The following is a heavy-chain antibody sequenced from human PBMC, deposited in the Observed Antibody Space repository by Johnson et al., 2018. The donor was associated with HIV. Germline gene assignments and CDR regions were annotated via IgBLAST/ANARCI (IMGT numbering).Heavy chain of an antibody. Sequence: QVLLVESGGGVMQPGKSLRLSCAASGLTFRSYAMHWVRQAPGKGLEWVAVITYDGRNKYYTDSVKGRFIISRDNSKNMTNLQMNGLSDEDTADYYCVRDQGCGWPTNAFDIWGRGTRVTVSS. CDR1: GLTFRSYA. CDR2: ITYDGRNK. D-gene: IGHD6-19*01. CDR3: VRDQGCGWPTNAFDI. J-gene: IGHJ3*02. V-gene: IGHV3-30*04.